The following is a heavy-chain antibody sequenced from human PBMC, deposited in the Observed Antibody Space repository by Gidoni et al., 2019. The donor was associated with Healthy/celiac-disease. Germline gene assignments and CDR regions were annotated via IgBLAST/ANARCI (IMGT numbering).Heavy chain of an antibody. CDR3: ARSNLGTYYYDSSGYRVDY. J-gene: IGHJ4*02. V-gene: IGHV1-18*04. CDR1: GYTFTSYG. CDR2: ISAYNGNT. D-gene: IGHD3-22*01. Sequence: QVQLVQSGAEVKKPGASVKVSCKASGYTFTSYGISWVRQAPGQGLEWMGWISAYNGNTNYAQKLQGRVTMTTDTSTSTAYMELRSLRSDDTAVYYCARSNLGTYYYDSSGYRVDYWGQGTLVTVSS.